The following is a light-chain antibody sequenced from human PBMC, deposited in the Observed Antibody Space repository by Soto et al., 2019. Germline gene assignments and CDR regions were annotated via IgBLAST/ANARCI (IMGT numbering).Light chain of an antibody. Sequence: PGARATLSCRASPSVANFVAWYQQKPGQAPRLLIYGAFNRATGIPARFSGSGSGTDFTLTISSLEPEDSAVYYCQQRNVWPPVTFGQGTRLEIK. CDR1: PSVANF. CDR2: GAF. J-gene: IGKJ5*01. CDR3: QQRNVWPPVT. V-gene: IGKV3-11*01.